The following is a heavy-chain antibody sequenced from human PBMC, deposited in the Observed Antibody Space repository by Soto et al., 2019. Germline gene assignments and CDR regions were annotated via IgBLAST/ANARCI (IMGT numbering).Heavy chain of an antibody. D-gene: IGHD5-12*01. J-gene: IGHJ4*02. V-gene: IGHV2-5*01. Sequence: QITLQESGPPLVKPTQTLTLTCTFSGFSFTTAGVAVGWIRQTPGGALEWLTLIYYNDDRRFSPSLKTRLTITGDTSKNQVVLSLTNVDPGDTATYVCAHSDGGYEIIYFDFWGQGIPVTVSS. CDR1: GFSFTTAGVA. CDR2: IYYNDDR. CDR3: AHSDGGYEIIYFDF.